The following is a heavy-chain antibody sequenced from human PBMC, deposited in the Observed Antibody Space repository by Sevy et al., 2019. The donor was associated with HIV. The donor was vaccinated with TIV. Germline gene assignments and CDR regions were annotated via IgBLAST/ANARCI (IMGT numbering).Heavy chain of an antibody. CDR1: GGTFSSYA. Sequence: ASVKVSCKASGGTFSSYAISWVRQAPGQGLEWMGGIIPIFGTANYAQKFQGRVTITADKSTSTAYMELSSLRSEDTAVYYCARGTYYDSSGLPSYYYYYYMDVWGKGTTVTVSS. CDR2: IIPIFGTA. D-gene: IGHD3-22*01. CDR3: ARGTYYDSSGLPSYYYYYYMDV. J-gene: IGHJ6*03. V-gene: IGHV1-69*06.